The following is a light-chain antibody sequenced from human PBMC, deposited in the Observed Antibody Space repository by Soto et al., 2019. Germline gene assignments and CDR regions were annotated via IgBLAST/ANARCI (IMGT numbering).Light chain of an antibody. J-gene: IGKJ1*01. V-gene: IGKV3-20*01. CDR1: QSVSSNY. Sequence: ETVMTQSPGTLSLSPGERATLSCRASQSVSSNYLAWYQQKPGQAPRLLIYGASSRATGIPDRFSGSGSGSGTDFTLTISRLEPEDFAVYYCQQYISSPWTFGQGTKVDIK. CDR2: GAS. CDR3: QQYISSPWT.